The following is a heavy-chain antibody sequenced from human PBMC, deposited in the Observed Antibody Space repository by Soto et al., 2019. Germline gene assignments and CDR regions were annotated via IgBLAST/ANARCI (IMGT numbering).Heavy chain of an antibody. D-gene: IGHD3-16*01. V-gene: IGHV1-69*01. CDR2: IVPFFKGT. J-gene: IGHJ6*02. CDR1: GGTFSGDA. Sequence: QVQLVQSGAEVKKPGSWVKVSCKASGGTFSGDAISWLRQAPGQGLEWMGQIVPFFKGTKFAQKFQGRVPITADDSTSTAFWDLSSLCSEDTAVYFCARDVSVNYYDRTYYYCAMDVLGQWTTVTVSS. CDR3: ARDVSVNYYDRTYYYCAMDV.